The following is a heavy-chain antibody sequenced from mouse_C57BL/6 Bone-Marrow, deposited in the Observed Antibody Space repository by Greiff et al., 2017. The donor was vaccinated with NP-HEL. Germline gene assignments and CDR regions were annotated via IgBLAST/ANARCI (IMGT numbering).Heavy chain of an antibody. D-gene: IGHD1-1*01. V-gene: IGHV1-69*01. CDR1: GYTFTSYW. CDR3: ARHYGRCREDFDV. J-gene: IGHJ1*03. CDR2: IDPSDSYT. Sequence: QVQLQQPGAELVMPGASVKLSCKASGYTFTSYWMHWVKQRPGQGLEWIGEIDPSDSYTNYNQKFKGKSTLTVDKSSSTAYMQLSSLTSEDSAVYYCARHYGRCREDFDVWGTGTTGTVSS.